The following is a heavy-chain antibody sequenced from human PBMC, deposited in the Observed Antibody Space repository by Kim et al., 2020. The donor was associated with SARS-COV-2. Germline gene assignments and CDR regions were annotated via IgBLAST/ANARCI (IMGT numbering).Heavy chain of an antibody. CDR3: ARERGLYGDYEDY. D-gene: IGHD4-17*01. V-gene: IGHV3-48*03. J-gene: IGHJ4*02. Sequence: YADSVKGRFTISRDNAKNSLYLQMNSLRAEDTAVYYCARERGLYGDYEDYWGQGTLVTVSS.